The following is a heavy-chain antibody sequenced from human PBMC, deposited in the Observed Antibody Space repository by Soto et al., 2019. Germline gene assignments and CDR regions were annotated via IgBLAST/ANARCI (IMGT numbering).Heavy chain of an antibody. CDR2: ISYDGSNK. V-gene: IGHV3-30*09. D-gene: IGHD1-26*01. CDR1: TFTFTDSS. CDR3: ARDMGSLSTADAFDI. Sequence: GGSLRLSCTASTFTFTDSSMHWVRQAPGKGLEWVAVISYDGSNKYYADSLQGRFAISRDNSKNTLYLQMNSLKTEDTALYFRARDMGSLSTADAFDIWGQGTVVTVSS. J-gene: IGHJ3*02.